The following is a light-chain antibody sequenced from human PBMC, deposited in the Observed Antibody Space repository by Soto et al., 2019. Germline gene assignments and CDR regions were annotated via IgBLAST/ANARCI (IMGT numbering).Light chain of an antibody. Sequence: DIQMTQSPSTLSASVGDRVTITCRASQSISSWLAWYQQKPGKAPKPLIYKASSLESGVPSRFSSSVSATEFTLTISILQPDDFATYYCQQYHSFSRTFGPGTKVAI. CDR3: QQYHSFSRT. V-gene: IGKV1-5*03. CDR1: QSISSW. J-gene: IGKJ1*01. CDR2: KAS.